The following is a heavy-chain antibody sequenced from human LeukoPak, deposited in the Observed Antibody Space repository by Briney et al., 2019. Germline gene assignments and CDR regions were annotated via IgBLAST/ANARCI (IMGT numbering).Heavy chain of an antibody. D-gene: IGHD1-26*01. Sequence: ASVKASCKVSGYTLTELSMHWVRQAPGKGLEWMGGFDPEDGETIYAQKFQGRVTMTEDTSTDTAYMELSSLRSEDTAVYYCATDREGGSYYYFDYWGQGTLVTVSS. CDR1: GYTLTELS. J-gene: IGHJ4*02. CDR3: ATDREGGSYYYFDY. CDR2: FDPEDGET. V-gene: IGHV1-24*01.